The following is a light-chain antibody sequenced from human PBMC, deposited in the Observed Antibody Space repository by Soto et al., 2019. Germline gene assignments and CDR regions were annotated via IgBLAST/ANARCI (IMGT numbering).Light chain of an antibody. CDR1: QSVSSY. J-gene: IGKJ2*01. CDR2: DAS. CDR3: HHRSAWPFT. V-gene: IGKV3-11*01. Sequence: EIVLTQSPATLSLSPGERATLSCRASQSVSSYLIWYQQKPGQAPRLLIYDASKRATGIPARFSGSGSGTAFTLTISSLEPEDFAVYYCHHRSAWPFTFGQGDKLEIK.